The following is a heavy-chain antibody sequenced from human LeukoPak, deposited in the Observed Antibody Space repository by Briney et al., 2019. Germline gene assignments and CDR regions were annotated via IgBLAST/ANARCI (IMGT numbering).Heavy chain of an antibody. Sequence: GGSLRLSCAASGFTFSSYGMHWVRQAPGKGLEWVAFIRYDGSNKYYADSVKGRFTISRDNSKNTLYLQMTSLRAEDTAVYYCAKDLKFSPYSPFDYWGQGTLVTVSS. CDR1: GFTFSSYG. D-gene: IGHD2-15*01. CDR3: AKDLKFSPYSPFDY. CDR2: IRYDGSNK. V-gene: IGHV3-30*02. J-gene: IGHJ4*02.